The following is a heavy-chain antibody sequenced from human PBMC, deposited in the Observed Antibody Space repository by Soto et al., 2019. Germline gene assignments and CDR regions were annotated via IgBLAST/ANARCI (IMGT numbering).Heavy chain of an antibody. CDR2: IIPIFGTA. CDR1: GGTFSSYA. V-gene: IGHV1-69*01. CDR3: ARDLSGSYYSCYGMDV. J-gene: IGHJ6*02. D-gene: IGHD1-26*01. Sequence: QVQLVQSGAEVKKPGSSVKVSCKASGGTFSSYAISWVRQAPGQGLEWMGGIIPIFGTANYAQKLQGRVTMNADESKSTAYMELSSVRSEDTAVYYCARDLSGSYYSCYGMDVWGQGTTVTVSS.